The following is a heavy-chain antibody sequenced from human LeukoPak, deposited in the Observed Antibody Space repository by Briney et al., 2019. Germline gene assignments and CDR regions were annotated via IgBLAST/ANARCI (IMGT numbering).Heavy chain of an antibody. CDR3: ARDSGSIAVAGSTFDY. CDR1: GFTFSSYD. Sequence: GRSLRLSCAASGFTFSSYDMHWVRQATGKGLEWVSAIGTAGDTYYPGSVKGRFTISRENAKNSLYLQMNSLRAGNTAVYYCARDSGSIAVAGSTFDYWGQGTLVTVSS. CDR2: IGTAGDT. D-gene: IGHD6-19*01. J-gene: IGHJ4*02. V-gene: IGHV3-13*01.